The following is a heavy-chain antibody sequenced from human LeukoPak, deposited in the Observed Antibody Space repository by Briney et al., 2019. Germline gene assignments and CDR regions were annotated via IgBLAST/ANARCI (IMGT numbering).Heavy chain of an antibody. D-gene: IGHD2-21*02. V-gene: IGHV3-74*01. J-gene: IGHJ4*02. CDR1: DFTFSSYW. Sequence: PGWSLRFSCAAADFTFSSYWMYLGRQAPGKRLVWVSRIITDGSSTSYADSVKGRFTISRDNATNTLYLQMNSVRAEDTAVYFCFCGGVYYPLSDYWGQGTLVTVSS. CDR3: FCGGVYYPLSDY. CDR2: IITDGSST.